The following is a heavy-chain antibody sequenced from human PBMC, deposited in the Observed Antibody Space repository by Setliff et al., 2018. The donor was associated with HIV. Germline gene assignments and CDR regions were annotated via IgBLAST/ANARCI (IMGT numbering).Heavy chain of an antibody. CDR3: ARLNYRDSDGPLWWHYFDI. CDR2: INHSGST. V-gene: IGHV4-34*01. J-gene: IGHJ2*01. CDR1: GGSFSAYY. D-gene: IGHD3-16*02. Sequence: KPSETLSLTCAVSGGSFSAYYWGWIRQPPGKGLEWIGEINHSGSTNYNPSLKSRLTTSVDRSKNQFSLKLTAVTAADTAVYYCARLNYRDSDGPLWWHYFDIWGRGALVTVSS.